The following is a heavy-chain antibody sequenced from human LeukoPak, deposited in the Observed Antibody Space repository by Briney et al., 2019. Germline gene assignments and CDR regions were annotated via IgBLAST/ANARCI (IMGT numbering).Heavy chain of an antibody. CDR2: ISWNSGSI. D-gene: IGHD3-3*01. Sequence: GRSLRLSCAASGFTFSGYAMHWVRQAPGKGLEWVSGISWNSGSIGYADSVKGRFTISRDNAKNSLYLQMNSLRAEDTALYYCAKGSRGYDFWSGYYTFDYWGQGTLVTVSS. CDR1: GFTFSGYA. CDR3: AKGSRGYDFWSGYYTFDY. V-gene: IGHV3-9*01. J-gene: IGHJ4*02.